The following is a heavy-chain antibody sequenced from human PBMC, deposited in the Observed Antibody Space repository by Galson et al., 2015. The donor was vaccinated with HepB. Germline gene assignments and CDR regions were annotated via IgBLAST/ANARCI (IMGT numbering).Heavy chain of an antibody. CDR1: GFTFSSYG. D-gene: IGHD5-12*01. CDR2: ISYDGSNK. V-gene: IGHV3-30*18. Sequence: SLRLSCAASGFTFSSYGMHWVRQAPGKGLEWVAVISYDGSNKYYADSVKGRFTISRDNSKNTLYLQMNSLRAEDTAVYYCAKEDDKHSGYHARVDYWGQGTLVTVSS. CDR3: AKEDDKHSGYHARVDY. J-gene: IGHJ4*02.